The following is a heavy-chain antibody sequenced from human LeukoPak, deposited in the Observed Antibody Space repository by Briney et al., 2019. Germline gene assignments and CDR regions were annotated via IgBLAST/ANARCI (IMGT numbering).Heavy chain of an antibody. V-gene: IGHV3-21*01. CDR1: GFTFSSYS. J-gene: IGHJ4*02. Sequence: GGSLRLSCAASGFTFSSYSMNWVRQAPGKGLEWVSSISSNSSYIYYADSVKGRFTISRDNAKNSLYLQMNSLRAEDTAVYYCARGHLRGPSDYWGQGTLVTVSS. D-gene: IGHD3-10*01. CDR3: ARGHLRGPSDY. CDR2: ISSNSSYI.